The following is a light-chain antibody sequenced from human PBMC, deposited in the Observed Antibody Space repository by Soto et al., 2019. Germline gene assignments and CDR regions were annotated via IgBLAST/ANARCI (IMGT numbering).Light chain of an antibody. CDR3: QEYAGSLYN. J-gene: IGKJ2*01. V-gene: IGKV3-20*01. Sequence: EIVMTQSPGTLSLSPGERVTLSCRASQSVGRALAWYQQKPGQAPRLLIYDASTRATSIPDTFSVSGSGTDFTLTISRLEPEDFGVYYCQEYAGSLYNFGQGTKLEIK. CDR2: DAS. CDR1: QSVGRA.